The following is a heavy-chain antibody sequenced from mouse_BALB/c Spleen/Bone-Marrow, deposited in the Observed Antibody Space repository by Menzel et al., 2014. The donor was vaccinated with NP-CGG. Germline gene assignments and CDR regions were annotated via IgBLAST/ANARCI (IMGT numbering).Heavy chain of an antibody. CDR1: GYTFTSYW. J-gene: IGHJ2*01. CDR3: AGWAGNGGY. CDR2: INPSNGRT. D-gene: IGHD3-3*01. Sequence: QVQLQQSGAELVKPGASVKLSCKASGYTFTSYWMHWVKQRPGQGLEWIGEINPSNGRTNYNEKFKSKATLTVDKSSSTAYMQLSSLTSEDSAVYKCAGWAGNGGYWGQGTTLTVSS. V-gene: IGHV1S81*02.